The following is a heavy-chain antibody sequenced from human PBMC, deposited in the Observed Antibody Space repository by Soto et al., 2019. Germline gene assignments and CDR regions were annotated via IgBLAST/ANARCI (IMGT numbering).Heavy chain of an antibody. V-gene: IGHV1-8*01. Sequence: ASVQVSCKASGYTFTSYDINWVRQATGQGLEWMGWMNPNSDNTGHAQKLQGRVTMTRNTSISTAYMELSSLRSEDTAVYYCARGRDSSSWYSPTDVWGKGTTVTVSS. J-gene: IGHJ6*04. CDR3: ARGRDSSSWYSPTDV. CDR2: MNPNSDNT. CDR1: GYTFTSYD. D-gene: IGHD6-13*01.